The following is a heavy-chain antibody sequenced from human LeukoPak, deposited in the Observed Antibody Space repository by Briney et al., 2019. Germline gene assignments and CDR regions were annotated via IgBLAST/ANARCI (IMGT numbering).Heavy chain of an antibody. CDR1: GYTLTQLS. CDR3: ATSLGRGWLQVRGVDAFDI. D-gene: IGHD5-24*01. CDR2: FDPEDGET. Sequence: GASVKVSCKVSGYTLTQLSIHWVRQAPGKGLEWMGGFDPEDGETIYAQKLQGRVTMTEDTSTETAYVELSRLRSEDTAVCCCATSLGRGWLQVRGVDAFDIWGQGTMVSVSS. V-gene: IGHV1-24*01. J-gene: IGHJ3*02.